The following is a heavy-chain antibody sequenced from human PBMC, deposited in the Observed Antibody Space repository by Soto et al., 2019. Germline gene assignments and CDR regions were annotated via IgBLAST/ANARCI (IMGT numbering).Heavy chain of an antibody. CDR1: GFTFSSYW. J-gene: IGHJ6*03. V-gene: IGHV3-74*01. Sequence: GGSLRLSCAASGFTFSSYWMHWVRQAPGKGLVWVSRINSDGSSTSYADSVKGRLTISRDNAKNTLYLQMNSLRAEDTAVYYCARDDRGYDFWSGPEYYYYMDVWGKGTTVTVSS. CDR2: INSDGSST. CDR3: ARDDRGYDFWSGPEYYYYMDV. D-gene: IGHD3-3*01.